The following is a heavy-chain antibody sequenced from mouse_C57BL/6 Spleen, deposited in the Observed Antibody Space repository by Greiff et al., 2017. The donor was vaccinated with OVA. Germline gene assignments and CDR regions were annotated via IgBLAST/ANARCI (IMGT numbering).Heavy chain of an antibody. CDR1: GFTFSDYY. CDR2: INYDGSST. Sequence: EVKVVESEGGLVQPGRSMKLSCTASGFTFSDYYMAWVRQVPEKGLEWVANINYDGSSTYYLDSLKSRFIISRDNAKNILYLQMSSLKSEDTATYYCARDLGLGYFDYWGQGTTLTVSS. J-gene: IGHJ2*01. CDR3: ARDLGLGYFDY. V-gene: IGHV5-16*01. D-gene: IGHD4-1*01.